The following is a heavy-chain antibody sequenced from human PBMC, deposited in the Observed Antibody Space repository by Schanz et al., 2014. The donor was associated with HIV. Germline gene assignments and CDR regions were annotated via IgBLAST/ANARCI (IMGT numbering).Heavy chain of an antibody. CDR2: IYSGGST. V-gene: IGHV3-66*01. D-gene: IGHD2-2*01. CDR1: GFTVSTNY. Sequence: EVQVVESGGGLAQPGRSLRLSCVVSGFTVSTNYMSWVRQAPGKGLECVSVIYSGGSTYYADSVKGRVTISRDNAKNSLYLQMNSLRVEDTALFYCARRRADQKTFDYWGQGALVTVSS. CDR3: ARRRADQKTFDY. J-gene: IGHJ4*02.